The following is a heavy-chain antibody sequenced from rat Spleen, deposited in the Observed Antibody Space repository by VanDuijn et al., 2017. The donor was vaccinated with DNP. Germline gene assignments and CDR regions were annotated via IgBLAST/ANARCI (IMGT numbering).Heavy chain of an antibody. V-gene: IGHV5-46*01. CDR3: TRDLRYPGINLFAY. J-gene: IGHJ3*01. CDR2: ISTSGGSS. D-gene: IGHD1-4*01. CDR1: GFTFSSFP. Sequence: EVQLVESGGGLVQPIGSMELSCAASGFTFSSFPMAWVRQTPTKGLEWVATISTSGGSSYYRDSMKGRFTISRDTAKGLLFLHMSSLRSEDTATYYCTRDLRYPGINLFAYWGQGTLVTVSS.